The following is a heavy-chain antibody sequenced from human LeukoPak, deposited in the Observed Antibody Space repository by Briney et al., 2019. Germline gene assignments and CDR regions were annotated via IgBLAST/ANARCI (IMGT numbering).Heavy chain of an antibody. D-gene: IGHD5-18*01. CDR2: ISGSGNYI. CDR1: GFTFSSYN. J-gene: IGHJ4*02. V-gene: IGHV3-21*01. Sequence: PGGSLRLSCAASGFTFSSYNMNWVRQAPGKGLEWVSTISGSGNYIFYADSVKGRFTISRDNAKNSLYLQMNSLRAEDTAVYYCARGQEQLWLHKACWGQGTLVTVSS. CDR3: ARGQEQLWLHKAC.